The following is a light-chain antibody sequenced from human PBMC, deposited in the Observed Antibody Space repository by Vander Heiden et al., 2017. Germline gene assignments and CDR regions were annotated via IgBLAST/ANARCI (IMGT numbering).Light chain of an antibody. CDR1: NIGSKR. CDR2: DDS. Sequence: SYVLTQPPSVSVAPGQTARITCGGNNIGSKRVHGYQQKPGQAPVRVVYDDSDRPSGSTERFSGSNSGNTATLTISRVEAGDEADYYCQVGDSSSDHLWVFGGGTKLTVL. CDR3: QVGDSSSDHLWV. V-gene: IGLV3-21*02. J-gene: IGLJ3*02.